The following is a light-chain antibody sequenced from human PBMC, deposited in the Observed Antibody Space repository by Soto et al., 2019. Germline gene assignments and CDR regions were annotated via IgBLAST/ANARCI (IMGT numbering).Light chain of an antibody. J-gene: IGKJ5*01. CDR2: DAS. CDR1: QSVSSSY. CDR3: QQYGSSIT. Sequence: EIVLTQSPGTLSLSPGERATLSCRASQSVSSSYLGWYQQKPGQAPRLLIYDASKRASGIPDRFSGSGSGTDFTLTISRLEPEDFAVYYCQQYGSSITFGQGTRLEIK. V-gene: IGKV3-20*01.